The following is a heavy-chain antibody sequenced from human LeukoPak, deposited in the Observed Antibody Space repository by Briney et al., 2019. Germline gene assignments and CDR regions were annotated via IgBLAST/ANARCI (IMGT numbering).Heavy chain of an antibody. J-gene: IGHJ5*02. CDR3: ARPLRRDNWFDP. D-gene: IGHD4-17*01. CDR2: INPSGGT. V-gene: IGHV1-46*01. CDR1: GYTFTGYS. Sequence: ASVKVSCKASGYTFTGYSMHWVRQAPGQGLEWMGIINPSGGTSYAQKLQGRITMTRDTSTSTLLMELSSLRSEDTTVYYCARPLRRDNWFDPWGQGTLVTVSS.